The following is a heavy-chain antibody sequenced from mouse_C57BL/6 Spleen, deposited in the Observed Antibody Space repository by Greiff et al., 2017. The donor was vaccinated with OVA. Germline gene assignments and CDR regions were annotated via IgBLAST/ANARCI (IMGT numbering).Heavy chain of an antibody. Sequence: VQLKESGGGLVKPGGSLKLSCAASGFTFSSYAMSWVRQTPEKRLEWVATISDGGSYTYYPDNVKGRFTISRDNAKNNLYLQMSHLKSEDTAMYYCARALTGFYAMDYWGQGTSVTVSS. J-gene: IGHJ4*01. V-gene: IGHV5-4*01. CDR1: GFTFSSYA. CDR2: ISDGGSYT. CDR3: ARALTGFYAMDY. D-gene: IGHD4-1*01.